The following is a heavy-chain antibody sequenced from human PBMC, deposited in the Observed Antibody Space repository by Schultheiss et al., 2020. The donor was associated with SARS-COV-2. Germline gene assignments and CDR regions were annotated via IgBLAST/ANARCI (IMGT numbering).Heavy chain of an antibody. J-gene: IGHJ6*02. CDR2: VTHSGST. Sequence: SETLSLTCSVSGGSIRNSGHNWGWIRQSPGKGLEYIGEVTHSGSTDYNPSLKSRVTISLDTSKNQFSLNLTAVTAADTAVYYCARRQFYYYGMDVWGQGTTVTVSS. CDR1: GGSIRNSGHN. CDR3: ARRQFYYYGMDV. D-gene: IGHD5-24*01. V-gene: IGHV4-39*07.